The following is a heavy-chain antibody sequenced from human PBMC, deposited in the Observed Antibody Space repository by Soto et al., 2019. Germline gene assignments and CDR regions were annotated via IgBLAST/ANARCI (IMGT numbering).Heavy chain of an antibody. CDR3: ARALSIAAAGTPTY. J-gene: IGHJ4*02. CDR2: INPNSGGT. Sequence: ASVKVSCKASGYTFTGYYTHWVRQAPGQGLEWMGWINPNSGGTNYAQKFQGRVTMTRDTSISTAYMELSRLRSDDTAVYYCARALSIAAAGTPTYWGQGTLVTV. CDR1: GYTFTGYY. V-gene: IGHV1-2*02. D-gene: IGHD6-13*01.